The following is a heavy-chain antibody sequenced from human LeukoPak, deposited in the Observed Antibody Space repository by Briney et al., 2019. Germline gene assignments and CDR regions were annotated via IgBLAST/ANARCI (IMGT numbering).Heavy chain of an antibody. J-gene: IGHJ4*02. Sequence: SQTLSLTCAVSGGSISSGGYSCSWIRQPPGKGLEWIGYTYHSGSTYYNPSLKSRVTISVDRSKNQFSLKLSSVTAADTAVYYCARGGNHADFDYWGQGTLVTVSS. V-gene: IGHV4-30-2*01. CDR2: TYHSGST. CDR1: GGSISSGGYS. D-gene: IGHD4-23*01. CDR3: ARGGNHADFDY.